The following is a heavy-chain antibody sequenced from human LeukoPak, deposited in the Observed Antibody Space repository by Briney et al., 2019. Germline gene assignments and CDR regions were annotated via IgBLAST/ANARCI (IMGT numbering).Heavy chain of an antibody. D-gene: IGHD4-23*01. V-gene: IGHV3-23*01. CDR3: AKNRVGTYMDV. J-gene: IGHJ6*03. CDR1: GFTLNSYA. Sequence: GSLKLSLATSGFTLNSYAINLVRQAPGKGLEGVSVISDSGTRKYDADSVKGRFTISRDNSKNTLYLQMNSLRAEDTAVYYCAKNRVGTYMDVWGKGTTVTVSS. CDR2: ISDSGTRK.